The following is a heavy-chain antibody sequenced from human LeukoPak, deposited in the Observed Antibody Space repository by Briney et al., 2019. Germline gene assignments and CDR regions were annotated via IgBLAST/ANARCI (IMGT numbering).Heavy chain of an antibody. CDR1: GFTFSSYG. J-gene: IGHJ4*02. V-gene: IGHV3-30*02. CDR3: AKMWWADYGSGSYFGPDY. D-gene: IGHD3-10*01. CDR2: IRYDGSNK. Sequence: GGSLRLSCAASGFTFSSYGMHWVRQAPGKGLEWVAFIRYDGSNKYYADSVKGRFTISRDNSKNTLYLQMNSLRAEDTAVYYCAKMWWADYGSGSYFGPDYWGQGTLVTVSS.